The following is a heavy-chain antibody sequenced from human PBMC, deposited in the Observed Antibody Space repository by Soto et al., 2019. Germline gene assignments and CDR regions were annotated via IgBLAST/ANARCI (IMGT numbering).Heavy chain of an antibody. D-gene: IGHD2-8*02. CDR2: ISYDGSNK. V-gene: IGHV3-30*18. CDR3: AKFKSVRVEYWYEIDY. J-gene: IGHJ4*02. Sequence: GGSLRLSCAASGFTFSSYGMHWVRQAPGKGLEWVAVISYDGSNKYYADSVKGRFTISRDNSKNTLYLQMNSLRAEDTAVYYCAKFKSVRVEYWYEIDYWGQGTLVTVSS. CDR1: GFTFSSYG.